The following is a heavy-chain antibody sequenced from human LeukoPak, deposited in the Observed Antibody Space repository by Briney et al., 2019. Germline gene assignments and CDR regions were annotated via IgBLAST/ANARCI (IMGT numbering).Heavy chain of an antibody. D-gene: IGHD2-2*01. CDR3: ARDQEAYCSSTSCYEYSYYMDV. CDR1: GGSISSGSYY. Sequence: PSETLSLTCTVSGGSISSGSYYRSWIRQPAGKGLEWIGRIYTSGSTNYNPSLKSRVTISVDTSKNQFSLKLSSVTAADTAVYYCARDQEAYCSSTSCYEYSYYMDVWGKGTTVTISS. J-gene: IGHJ6*03. CDR2: IYTSGST. V-gene: IGHV4-61*02.